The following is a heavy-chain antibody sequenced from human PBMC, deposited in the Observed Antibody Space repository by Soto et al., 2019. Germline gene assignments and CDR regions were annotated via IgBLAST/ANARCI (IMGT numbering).Heavy chain of an antibody. J-gene: IGHJ4*02. V-gene: IGHV3-30-3*01. Sequence: GGSLRLSCVASGFTFSSYAMHWVRQAPGKGLEWVAVISYDGSNKYYADSVKGRFTISRDNSKNTLYLQMNSLRAEDTAVYYCARDIPGSGSSLDYWGQGTLVTVS. D-gene: IGHD3-10*01. CDR3: ARDIPGSGSSLDY. CDR1: GFTFSSYA. CDR2: ISYDGSNK.